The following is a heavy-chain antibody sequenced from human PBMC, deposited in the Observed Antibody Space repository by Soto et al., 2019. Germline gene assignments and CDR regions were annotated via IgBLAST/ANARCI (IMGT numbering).Heavy chain of an antibody. CDR2: LTNYGNNK. Sequence: QVQLVESGGGVVQPGGSLRLSCAASGFTFSTSVMHWVRQAPGKGLEWMVILTNYGNNKYYADSVKGRFTISRDISESTLFLQMNSLRIEDTAVYYWAREVFEAGRWHFGYWGQGTLVSVSS. D-gene: IGHD6-13*01. CDR1: GFTFSTSV. J-gene: IGHJ4*02. CDR3: AREVFEAGRWHFGY. V-gene: IGHV3-30-3*01.